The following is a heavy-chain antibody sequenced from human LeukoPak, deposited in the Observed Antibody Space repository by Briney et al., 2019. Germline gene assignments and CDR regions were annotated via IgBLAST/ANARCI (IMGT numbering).Heavy chain of an antibody. CDR1: GGSISTSNYY. Sequence: SETLSLTCTVSGGSISTSNYYWGWIRQPPGKGLEWIGSIYYSGSTYYNPSLKSRVTISVDTSKNQFSLKLSSVTAADTAVYYCARRGVTTGPVGAFGIWGQGTTVTVSS. V-gene: IGHV4-39*07. CDR2: IYYSGST. J-gene: IGHJ3*02. CDR3: ARRGVTTGPVGAFGI. D-gene: IGHD4-17*01.